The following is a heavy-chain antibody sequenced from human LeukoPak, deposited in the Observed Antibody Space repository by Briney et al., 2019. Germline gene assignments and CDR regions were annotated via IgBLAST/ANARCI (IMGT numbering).Heavy chain of an antibody. J-gene: IGHJ4*02. D-gene: IGHD3-22*01. CDR1: GGTFSSYA. CDR2: IIPIFGTA. V-gene: IGHV1-69*01. CDR3: ARSFTYYYDSSGYYLIY. Sequence: SVKVSCKASGGTFSSYAISWVRQAPGQGLEWMGGIIPIFGTANYAQKFQGRVTITADESTSTAYMGLSSLRSEDTAMYYCARSFTYYYDSSGYYLIYWGQGTLVTVSS.